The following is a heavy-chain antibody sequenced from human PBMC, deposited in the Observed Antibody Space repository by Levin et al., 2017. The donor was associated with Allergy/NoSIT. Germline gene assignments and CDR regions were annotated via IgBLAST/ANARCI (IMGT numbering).Heavy chain of an antibody. J-gene: IGHJ6*02. V-gene: IGHV5-51*01. CDR3: ARQRMHPGGSYDYVWGSYRPLMDV. CDR2: IYPGDSDT. CDR1: GYSFTSYW. D-gene: IGHD3-16*02. Sequence: PGESLKISCKGSGYSFTSYWIGWVRQMPGKGLEWMGIIYPGDSDTRYSPSFQGQVTISADKSISTAYLQWSSLKASDTAMYYCARQRMHPGGSYDYVWGSYRPLMDVWGQGTTVTVSS.